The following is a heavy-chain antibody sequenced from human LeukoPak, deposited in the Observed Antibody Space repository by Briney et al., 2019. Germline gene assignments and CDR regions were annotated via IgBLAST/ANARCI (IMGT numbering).Heavy chain of an antibody. D-gene: IGHD3-22*01. CDR3: AREGPYDSSGYYPFDV. CDR1: GYTFTSYY. CDR2: INPSGGST. V-gene: IGHV1-46*01. J-gene: IGHJ6*04. Sequence: ASVKVSCKASGYTFTSYYMHWVRQAPGQGLEWMGMINPSGGSTSYAQKFQGRVTMTRDTSTSTVYMELSSLRSEDTAVYYCAREGPYDSSGYYPFDVWGKGTTVTVSS.